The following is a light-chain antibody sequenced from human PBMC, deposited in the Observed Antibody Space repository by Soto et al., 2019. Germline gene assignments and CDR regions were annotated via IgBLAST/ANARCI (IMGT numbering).Light chain of an antibody. V-gene: IGLV1-51*02. J-gene: IGLJ1*01. Sequence: QSVLTQAASGSTADVESVSIFCTESTSNIGNNYVSWFQQLPGTAPKLIIYQSNRRPSGIPDRFSGSKSGTSATLGITGLQTGDEADYYCGSWDHSVSGFVFGTGTKVTVL. CDR2: QSN. CDR3: GSWDHSVSGFV. CDR1: TSNIGNNY.